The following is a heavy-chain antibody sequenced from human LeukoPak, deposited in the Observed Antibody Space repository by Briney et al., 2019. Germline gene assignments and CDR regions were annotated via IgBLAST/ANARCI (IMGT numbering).Heavy chain of an antibody. CDR1: GFTSSDYY. Sequence: GGSLRLSCAASGFTSSDYYMDWVRQAPGKGLEWVSSISSSSSYIYYADSVKGRFTISRDNAKNSLYLQMNSLRAEDTAVYYCARDQGYSSGWVRGDYYYYMDVWGKGTTVTISS. V-gene: IGHV3-21*01. J-gene: IGHJ6*03. CDR3: ARDQGYSSGWVRGDYYYYMDV. CDR2: ISSSSSYI. D-gene: IGHD6-19*01.